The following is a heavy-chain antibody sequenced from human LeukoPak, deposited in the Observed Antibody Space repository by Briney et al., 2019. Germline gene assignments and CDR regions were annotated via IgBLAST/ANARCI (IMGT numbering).Heavy chain of an antibody. J-gene: IGHJ4*02. CDR3: ARGRYCSSTSCPVDY. CDR2: IIPIFGTA. CDR1: GGTFSSYA. Sequence: ASVKVSCKASGGTFSSYAISWVRQAPGQGLEWMGGIIPIFGTANYAQKFQGRVTITTDESTSTAYMELSNLRSEDTAVYYCARGRYCSSTSCPVDYWGQGTLVTVSS. V-gene: IGHV1-69*05. D-gene: IGHD2-2*01.